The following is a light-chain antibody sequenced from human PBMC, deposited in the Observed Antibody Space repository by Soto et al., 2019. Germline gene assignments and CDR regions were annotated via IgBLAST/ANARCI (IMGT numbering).Light chain of an antibody. Sequence: QSALTQPASVSGSPGQSITISCTGTSSDVGDYNYVSWYQQHPGKVPKLMIYDVSDRPSGISDRFSGSKSGNTASLTISGLQAEDEADYYCSSYTSSSTPLFGGGTKVTVL. CDR3: SSYTSSSTPL. J-gene: IGLJ2*01. CDR2: DVS. CDR1: SSDVGDYNY. V-gene: IGLV2-14*01.